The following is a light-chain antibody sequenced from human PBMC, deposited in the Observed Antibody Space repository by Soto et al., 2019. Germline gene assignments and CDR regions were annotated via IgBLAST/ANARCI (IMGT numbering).Light chain of an antibody. J-gene: IGLJ2*01. CDR2: GNS. Sequence: QSVLTQPPSVSGAPGQRVTISCTGSSSKIGAGYDVHWYQHLPGTAPKLLIFGNSNRPSGVPDRFSGSRSGTSASLAITGLQAEDEADYYCQSHDSSLSVVFGGGTKLTVL. CDR1: SSKIGAGYD. CDR3: QSHDSSLSVV. V-gene: IGLV1-40*01.